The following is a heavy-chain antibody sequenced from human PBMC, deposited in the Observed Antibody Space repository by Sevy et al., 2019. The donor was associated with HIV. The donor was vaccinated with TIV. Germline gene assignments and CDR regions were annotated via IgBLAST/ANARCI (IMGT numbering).Heavy chain of an antibody. D-gene: IGHD3-22*01. CDR2: IYSGGST. Sequence: GGSLRLSCAASGFTVSSNYMSWVRQAPGKGLEWVSVIYSGGSTYYADSVKGRFTISRDNSKNTLYLQMNSLRAEDTAVYYCASSSSTMIVVGNYWGQGTLVTVSS. CDR3: ASSSSTMIVVGNY. CDR1: GFTVSSNY. V-gene: IGHV3-66*02. J-gene: IGHJ4*02.